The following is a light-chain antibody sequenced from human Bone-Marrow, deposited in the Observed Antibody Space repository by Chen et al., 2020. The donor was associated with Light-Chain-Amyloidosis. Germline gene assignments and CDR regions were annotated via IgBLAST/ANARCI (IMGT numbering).Light chain of an antibody. J-gene: IGLJ1*01. V-gene: IGLV2-14*01. CDR2: EVT. Sequence: QSALTQPASVSGSSGQSMTISCTGTSSEVGGDNHVSWYQQHPDKAPKLMIYEVTNRPSWVPDRFSGSKSDNTASLTISGLQTEDEADYFCSSYTITNTLVFGSGTRVTVL. CDR1: SSEVGGDNH. CDR3: SSYTITNTLV.